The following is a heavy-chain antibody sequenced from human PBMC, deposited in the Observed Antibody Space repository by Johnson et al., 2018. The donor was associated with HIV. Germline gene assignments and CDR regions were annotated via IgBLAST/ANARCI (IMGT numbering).Heavy chain of an antibody. J-gene: IGHJ3*01. CDR1: GFSFSNYA. Sequence: QVQLVESGGGVVQPGGSLRLTCQASGFSFSNYAIHWVRQAPGKGLEWVTFIQFDGSHKYSADFVKGRFTISRDTSKKSVFLQMNNLRPEDTAVYYCAKETSDSRSAFDVWGQGTLVTVSS. D-gene: IGHD2-2*01. CDR2: IQFDGSHK. CDR3: AKETSDSRSAFDV. V-gene: IGHV3-30*02.